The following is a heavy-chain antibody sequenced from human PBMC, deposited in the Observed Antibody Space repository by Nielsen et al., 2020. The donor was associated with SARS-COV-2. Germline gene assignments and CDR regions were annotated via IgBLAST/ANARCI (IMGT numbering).Heavy chain of an antibody. Sequence: GGSLRLSCAASGFTFSDYYMSWIRQAPGKGLEWVSYISSSGSTIYYADSVKGRFTISRDNAKNSLYLQMNSLRAEDTALYYCAKDMEYSGYENAFDIWGQGTMVTVSS. CDR2: ISSSGSTI. CDR1: GFTFSDYY. J-gene: IGHJ3*02. D-gene: IGHD5-12*01. V-gene: IGHV3-11*01. CDR3: AKDMEYSGYENAFDI.